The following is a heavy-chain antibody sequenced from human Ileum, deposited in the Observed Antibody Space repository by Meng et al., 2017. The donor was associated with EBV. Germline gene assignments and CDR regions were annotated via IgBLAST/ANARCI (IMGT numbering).Heavy chain of an antibody. V-gene: IGHV1-2*06. CDR1: GYTFTGYY. J-gene: IGHJ4*02. CDR3: ARGKSGSYSLDY. Sequence: QVQLVQSGAEVEKPGASVKVSCKASGYTFTGYYMHWVRQAPGQGLEWMGRINPNTGGTNYAQNFQGRVTMTRDTSITTAYMEPSRLRSADTAMYYCARGKSGSYSLDYWGQGTLVTVSS. D-gene: IGHD3-10*01. CDR2: INPNTGGT.